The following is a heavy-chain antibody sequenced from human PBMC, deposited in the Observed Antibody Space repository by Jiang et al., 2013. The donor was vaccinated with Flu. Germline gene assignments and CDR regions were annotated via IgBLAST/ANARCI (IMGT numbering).Heavy chain of an antibody. CDR1: GASITSNSHY. CDR3: ARRRGWLPFDY. J-gene: IGHJ4*02. D-gene: IGHD5-12*01. Sequence: KPSETLSLTCTVSGASITSNSHYWGWIRQTAGKGLEWIGGVFFSLSPYYNPSLNSRVTITVDTSRDQFSLKLSSVTAADTAVYYCARRRGWLPFDYWGQGTLVTVSS. V-gene: IGHV4-39*01. CDR2: VFFSLSP.